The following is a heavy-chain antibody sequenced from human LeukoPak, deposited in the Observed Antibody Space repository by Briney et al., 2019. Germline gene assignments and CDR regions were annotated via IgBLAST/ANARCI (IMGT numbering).Heavy chain of an antibody. CDR3: ARDYAFDI. V-gene: IGHV4-61*02. CDR2: IYTSGST. Sequence: SETLSLTCTVSGGSISSGSYYWSWIRQPAGKGLEWIGRIYTSGSTNYNPSLKSRVTISVDTSNNQFSLKLSSVTAADTDVYYCARDYAFDIWGQGTMVTVSS. J-gene: IGHJ3*02. CDR1: GGSISSGSYY.